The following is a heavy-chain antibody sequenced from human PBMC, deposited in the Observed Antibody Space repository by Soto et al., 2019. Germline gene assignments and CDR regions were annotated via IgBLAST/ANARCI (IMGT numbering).Heavy chain of an antibody. J-gene: IGHJ5*02. V-gene: IGHV5-51*01. Sequence: GESMKISWKGSGYTFTSYWSGWVRQMTGKGLEWMGIIYPRDSDTRYSPSFQGQVTISADKSISTAYLQWSSLKASDTAMYYCARTKSIAAVLFNWFDPWGQGTLVTVSS. D-gene: IGHD6-13*01. CDR3: ARTKSIAAVLFNWFDP. CDR2: IYPRDSDT. CDR1: GYTFTSYW.